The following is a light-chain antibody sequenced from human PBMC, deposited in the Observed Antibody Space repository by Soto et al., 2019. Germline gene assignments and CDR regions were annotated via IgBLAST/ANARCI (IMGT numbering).Light chain of an antibody. CDR3: QQYDNWPLT. V-gene: IGKV3-20*01. J-gene: IGKJ4*01. CDR2: GAS. Sequence: IVLTQSPGTLSLSPGEGATLSCRASQSVSSSYLAWYQQKPGQAPRLLIYGASSRATGIPDRFSGSGSGTDFTLTISSLQSEDFGVYFCQQYDNWPLTFGGGTKVDIK. CDR1: QSVSSSY.